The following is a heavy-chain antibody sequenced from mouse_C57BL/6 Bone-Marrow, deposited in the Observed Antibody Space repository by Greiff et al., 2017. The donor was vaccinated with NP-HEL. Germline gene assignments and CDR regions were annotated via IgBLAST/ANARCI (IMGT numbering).Heavy chain of an antibody. CDR1: GYTFTDYY. J-gene: IGHJ2*01. V-gene: IGHV1-76*01. D-gene: IGHD1-1*01. CDR2: IYPGSGNT. CDR3: ARSALITTKEYYFDD. Sequence: QVQLQQSGAELVRPGASVKLSCKASGYTFTDYYINWVKQRPGQGLEWIARIYPGSGNTYYNEKFKGKATLTAEKSSSTAYMQLSSLTSEDSAVYFCARSALITTKEYYFDDWGQGTTLTVSS.